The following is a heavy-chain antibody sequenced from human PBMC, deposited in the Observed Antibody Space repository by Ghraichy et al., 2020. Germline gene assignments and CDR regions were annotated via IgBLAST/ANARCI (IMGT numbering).Heavy chain of an antibody. CDR3: AGSFAVIRYFDL. Sequence: SETLSLTCSVSGGSISSSNYYWGWIRQPPGRGLEWIGSIHHSGSTYYNPSLKSRVTISVDKSKNQFSLKLNSVTAADTAVDYCAGSFAVIRYFDLWGRGTLVTVSS. J-gene: IGHJ2*01. D-gene: IGHD4-23*01. V-gene: IGHV4-39*01. CDR1: GGSISSSNYY. CDR2: IHHSGST.